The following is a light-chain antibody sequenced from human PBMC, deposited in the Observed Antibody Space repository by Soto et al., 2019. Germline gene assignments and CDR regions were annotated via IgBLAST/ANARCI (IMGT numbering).Light chain of an antibody. V-gene: IGLV2-14*03. CDR1: SSDVGGYNS. CDR2: DVS. J-gene: IGLJ1*01. Sequence: QSVLTQPESVSGSPGQSITISCTGTSSDVGGYNSVSWYQHRPGKAPKLLIYDVSSRSSGVSSRFSGSKSDNTASLTISWLQAEDEADYYCLSYTTTNTYVFGSGTKVTVL. CDR3: LSYTTTNTYV.